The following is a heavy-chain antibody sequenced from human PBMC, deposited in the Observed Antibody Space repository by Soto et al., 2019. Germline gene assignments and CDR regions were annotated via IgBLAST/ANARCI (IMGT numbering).Heavy chain of an antibody. D-gene: IGHD3-16*01. Sequence: QVQLVQSGAEVKKPGASVKVSCKASGYTFTGYYMHWVRQAPGQGLEWMGWINPNSGGTNYAQKFQGWVTMTRDTSISTAYMELSRLRSDDTAVYYCARDSYVRAGIFYYYYYGMDVWGQGTTVTVSS. J-gene: IGHJ6*02. CDR1: GYTFTGYY. CDR2: INPNSGGT. CDR3: ARDSYVRAGIFYYYYYGMDV. V-gene: IGHV1-2*04.